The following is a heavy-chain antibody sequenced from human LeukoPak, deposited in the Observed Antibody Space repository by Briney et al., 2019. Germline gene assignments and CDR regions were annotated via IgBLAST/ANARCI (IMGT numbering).Heavy chain of an antibody. CDR2: ISGSGGST. CDR1: GFTFSSYA. CDR3: AKARGVSYDSPISDY. J-gene: IGHJ4*02. D-gene: IGHD3-22*01. Sequence: GGSLRLSCAASGFTFSSYAMSWVRQAPGKGLEWVSAISGSGGSTYYADSVKGRFTISRDNSKNTLYLQMNSLRAEDTAVYYCAKARGVSYDSPISDYWGQGTLVTVSS. V-gene: IGHV3-23*01.